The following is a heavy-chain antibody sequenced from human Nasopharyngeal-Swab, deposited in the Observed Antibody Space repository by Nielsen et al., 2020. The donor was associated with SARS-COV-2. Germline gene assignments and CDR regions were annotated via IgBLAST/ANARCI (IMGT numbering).Heavy chain of an antibody. Sequence: WIRQPPGKGLEWVAVIWYDGSNKYYADSVKGRFTISRDNSKNTLYLQMNSLRAEDTAVYYCAREYSSSDYYDYLGQGTLVTVSS. CDR3: AREYSSSDYYDY. V-gene: IGHV3-33*01. J-gene: IGHJ4*02. CDR2: IWYDGSNK. D-gene: IGHD6-6*01.